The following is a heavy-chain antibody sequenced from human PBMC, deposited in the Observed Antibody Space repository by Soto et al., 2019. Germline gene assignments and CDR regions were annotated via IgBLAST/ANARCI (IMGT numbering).Heavy chain of an antibody. D-gene: IGHD1-7*01. CDR2: IYYSGST. CDR3: ARENYEEYYFDY. Sequence: SETLSLTCTVSGGSISNGDYYWSWIRQPPGKGLEWIGYIYYSGSTYYNPSLKSRVTISVDTSKNQFSLKLSSVTAADTAVYYCARENYEEYYFDYWGQGTLVTVSS. J-gene: IGHJ4*02. CDR1: GGSISNGDYY. V-gene: IGHV4-30-4*01.